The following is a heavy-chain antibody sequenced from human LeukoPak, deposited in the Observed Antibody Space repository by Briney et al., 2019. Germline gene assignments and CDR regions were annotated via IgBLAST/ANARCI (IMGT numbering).Heavy chain of an antibody. CDR1: GFTFSSYA. V-gene: IGHV3-23*01. D-gene: IGHD1-26*01. Sequence: GGSLRLSCAASGFTFSSYAMSWVRQAPGKGLEWVSLISGITTNTYYADSVKGRFTISRDNSKNTLDLQMNSLRAEDTAGYYCAKHVLVGGTRGAYAFDIWGRGTMVTVSS. CDR2: ISGITTNT. J-gene: IGHJ3*02. CDR3: AKHVLVGGTRGAYAFDI.